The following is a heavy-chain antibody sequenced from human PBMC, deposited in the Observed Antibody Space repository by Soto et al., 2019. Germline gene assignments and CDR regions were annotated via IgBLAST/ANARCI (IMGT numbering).Heavy chain of an antibody. V-gene: IGHV2-26*01. CDR2: NFSSDEK. J-gene: IGHJ4*02. Sequence: QVTLKESGPVLVKPTETLTLTCTVSGFSLTNAKMGVSWIRQPPGKALEWLAHNFSSDEKFYTSSLKSRLTISKDTSKSQVVLTMTNMDPVDTATYYCARIRTFYYDTSRHYWMYYFDDWGQGILVTVSS. CDR1: GFSLTNAKMG. D-gene: IGHD3-22*01. CDR3: ARIRTFYYDTSRHYWMYYFDD.